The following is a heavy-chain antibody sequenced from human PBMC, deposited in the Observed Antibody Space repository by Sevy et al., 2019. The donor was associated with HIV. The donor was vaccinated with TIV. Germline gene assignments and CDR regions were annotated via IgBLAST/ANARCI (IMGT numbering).Heavy chain of an antibody. J-gene: IGHJ4*02. CDR2: INSDGTYT. CDR3: ARDKVEGGTMVQDNDY. V-gene: IGHV3-74*03. CDR1: GFSFSSYW. Sequence: GGSLRLSCAASGFSFSSYWMHWVRQVPGKGLVWLSRINSDGTYTKYGDSAKGRFTISRDNAKNTLYLQMESLRAEDTAVYYCARDKVEGGTMVQDNDYWGQGTLVTVSS. D-gene: IGHD3-10*01.